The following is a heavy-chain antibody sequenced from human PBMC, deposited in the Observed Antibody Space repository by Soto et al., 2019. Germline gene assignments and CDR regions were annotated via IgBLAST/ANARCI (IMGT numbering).Heavy chain of an antibody. CDR2: IYSAGTT. V-gene: IGHV3-66*01. D-gene: IGHD1-26*01. CDR1: GFTFSSYA. Sequence: PGGSLRLSCAASGFTFSSYAMSWVRQAPGKGLEWVSLIYSAGTTYYADSVKGRFSSSRDNSKNTMYLQMDSLRAEDTAVYYCATSGSKPRFDFWGQGTLVTVSS. CDR3: ATSGSKPRFDF. J-gene: IGHJ4*02.